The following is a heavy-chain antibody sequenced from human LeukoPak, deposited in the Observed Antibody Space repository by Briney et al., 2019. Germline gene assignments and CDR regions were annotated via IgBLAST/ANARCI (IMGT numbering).Heavy chain of an antibody. J-gene: IGHJ4*02. D-gene: IGHD3-9*01. CDR1: GFTFNTYT. CDR3: ARTYYDILTGYNPYFDY. Sequence: GGPLRLSCAASGFTFNTYTMNWVRQAPGKGLEWVSSITASSTAIYSADSVKGRFTISRDNAKNFLYLQMNSLRAEDTAVYYCARTYYDILTGYNPYFDYWGQGILVTVSS. CDR2: ITASSTAI. V-gene: IGHV3-21*01.